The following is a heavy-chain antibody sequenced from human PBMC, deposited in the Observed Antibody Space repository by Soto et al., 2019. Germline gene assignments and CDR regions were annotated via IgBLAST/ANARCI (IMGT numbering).Heavy chain of an antibody. V-gene: IGHV2-5*02. CDR2: IYWDGDK. CDR1: GFSISTSGVG. CDR3: VRRLDGNSKPGWFDP. Sequence: QITLKESGPTLVKPTQTLTLTCTLSGFSISTSGVGVGWIRQPPGKALEWLALIYWDGDKRDSPSLRSRLTITKDTSKNQVVLTMTNMGPADTATYYSVRRLDGNSKPGWFDPWGQGTLVTVSS. J-gene: IGHJ5*02. D-gene: IGHD1-7*01.